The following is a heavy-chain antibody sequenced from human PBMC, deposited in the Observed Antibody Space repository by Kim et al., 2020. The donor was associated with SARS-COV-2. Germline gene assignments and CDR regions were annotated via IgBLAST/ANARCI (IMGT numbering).Heavy chain of an antibody. D-gene: IGHD1-26*01. CDR3: ARGRPDLFIVDFSFDY. CDR2: IHPKSGQT. Sequence: ASVKVSCKASGFSFSNFELHWVRQAPGQGLEWMGWIHPKSGQTGFKEKFQGRISMTWDPSIQTVYMQLTTLKSDDTAMYYCARGRPDLFIVDFSFDYWGQGTLVSVSS. CDR1: GFSFSNFE. J-gene: IGHJ4*02. V-gene: IGHV1-8*01.